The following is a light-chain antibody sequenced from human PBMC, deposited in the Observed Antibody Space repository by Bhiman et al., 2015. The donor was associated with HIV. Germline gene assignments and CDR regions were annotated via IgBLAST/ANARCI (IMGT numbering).Light chain of an antibody. CDR2: DVS. J-gene: IGLJ2*01. Sequence: QSALTQPASGSGSPGQSITISCTGTSNDVGGYNYVSWYQHHPGKAPKLMIYDVSKRPSGVSNRFSGSKSGNTASLIISGLQAEDEADYYCSSYTTSSTVVFGGGTNLTVL. V-gene: IGLV2-14*03. CDR3: SSYTTSSTVV. CDR1: SNDVGGYNY.